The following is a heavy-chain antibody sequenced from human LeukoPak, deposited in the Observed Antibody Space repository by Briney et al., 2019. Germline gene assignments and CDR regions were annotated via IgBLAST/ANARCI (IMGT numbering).Heavy chain of an antibody. CDR2: INSDESST. V-gene: IGHV3-74*01. J-gene: IGHJ6*02. CDR3: ARASGYYDSSGYYNGMDV. D-gene: IGHD3-22*01. Sequence: GGPLRLSCAASGFPLSTYWMHWVRQVPGKGLVWVSRINSDESSTSYADSVRGRFTISRDNARNTLYLQMNSLRAEDTAVYYCARASGYYDSSGYYNGMDVWGQGTTVTVSS. CDR1: GFPLSTYW.